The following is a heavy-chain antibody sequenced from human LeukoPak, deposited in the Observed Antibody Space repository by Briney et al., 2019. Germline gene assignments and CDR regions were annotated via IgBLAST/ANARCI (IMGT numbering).Heavy chain of an antibody. CDR1: GGSISSLY. CDR2: IYYSGST. CDR3: ARVGRLAMGTATAFDI. J-gene: IGHJ3*02. D-gene: IGHD1-26*01. Sequence: SETLSLTCTVSGGSISSLYWSWIQQPPGKGLEWIGYIYYSGSTDYNPSLMSRVTISVDTSKNQFSLKLSSVSAADTAVYYCARVGRLAMGTATAFDIWGQGTMVTVSS. V-gene: IGHV4-59*11.